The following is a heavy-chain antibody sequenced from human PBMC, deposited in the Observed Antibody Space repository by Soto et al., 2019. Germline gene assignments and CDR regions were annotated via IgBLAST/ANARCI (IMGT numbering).Heavy chain of an antibody. CDR2: FYPEDGET. V-gene: IGHV1-24*01. CDR1: GYTLTALS. D-gene: IGHD1-26*01. Sequence: ASVTVSCKVTGYTLTALSMHWVRQALGKGLEWMGGFYPEDGETIYAQKFQGRVTMTDDTSTDAADMELSSLRSEDTAVYYCATRRIVGATGWFDPWGQGTLVTVSS. CDR3: ATRRIVGATGWFDP. J-gene: IGHJ5*02.